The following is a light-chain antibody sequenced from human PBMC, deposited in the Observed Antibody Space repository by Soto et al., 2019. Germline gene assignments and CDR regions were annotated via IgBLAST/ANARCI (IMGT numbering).Light chain of an antibody. J-gene: IGLJ2*01. Sequence: QSVLTQPPSASGSPGQSVTISCTGTSSDVGGYNSVSWYQQPPAKAPKLMIYEVSKRPSGVPDRFSGSKSGNTASLTVSGLQAEDEADYYCSSYAGSNNLVFGGGTKLTVL. V-gene: IGLV2-8*01. CDR3: SSYAGSNNLV. CDR2: EVS. CDR1: SSDVGGYNS.